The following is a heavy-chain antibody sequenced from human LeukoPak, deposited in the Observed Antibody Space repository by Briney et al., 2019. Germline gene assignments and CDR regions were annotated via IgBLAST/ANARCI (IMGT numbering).Heavy chain of an antibody. J-gene: IGHJ3*02. CDR1: GYTFTGYY. CDR2: INPNSGGT. CDR3: ARHSSSRAFDI. D-gene: IGHD6-6*01. Sequence: ASVKVSCKSSGYTFTGYYMHWVRQAPGQGLEWMGWINPNSGGTNYAQRFQGRVTMTRDTSISTAYMELSRLRSDDTAVYYCARHSSSRAFDIWGQGTLVTVSS. V-gene: IGHV1-2*02.